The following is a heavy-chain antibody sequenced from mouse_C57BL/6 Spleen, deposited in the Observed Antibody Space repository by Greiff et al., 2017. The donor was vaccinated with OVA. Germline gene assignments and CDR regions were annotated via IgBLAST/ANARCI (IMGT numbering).Heavy chain of an antibody. J-gene: IGHJ4*01. Sequence: QVQLQQPGAELVKPGASVKLSCKASGYTFTSYWMQWVKQRPGQGLEWIGEIDPSDSYTNYNQKFKGKATLTVDTSSSTAYMQLSSLTSEDSAVYYGARSDGSYYARPYAMDYWGQGTSVTVSS. D-gene: IGHD2-1*01. CDR1: GYTFTSYW. CDR2: IDPSDSYT. CDR3: ARSDGSYYARPYAMDY. V-gene: IGHV1-50*01.